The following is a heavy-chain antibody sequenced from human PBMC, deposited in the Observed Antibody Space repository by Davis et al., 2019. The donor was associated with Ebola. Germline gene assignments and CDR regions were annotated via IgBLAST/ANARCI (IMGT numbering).Heavy chain of an antibody. V-gene: IGHV3-23*01. Sequence: PGGSLRLSCAASGFTFSSYAVSWVRQAPGKGLEWVSSISNSGASTYYADSVKGRFTISRDNSKNTLYLQMNSLRAEDTAVYYCAKVPTYYYNGMDVWGQGTTVTVSS. CDR1: GFTFSSYA. CDR2: ISNSGAST. J-gene: IGHJ6*02. CDR3: AKVPTYYYNGMDV.